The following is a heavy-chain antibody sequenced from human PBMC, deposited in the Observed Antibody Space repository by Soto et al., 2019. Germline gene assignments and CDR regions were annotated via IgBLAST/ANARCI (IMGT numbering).Heavy chain of an antibody. V-gene: IGHV1-3*01. CDR3: AKATTNGGWFNPFDS. CDR2: IHAGNGNT. CDR1: GYTFSSYA. J-gene: IGHJ4*02. D-gene: IGHD6-19*01. Sequence: GASVKVSCKASGYTFSSYAIHWVRQAPGQGLEWMGWIHAGNGNTKYSQNFQGRVTITRDTSATTAYMELNSLRSEDTAVYYCAKATTNGGWFNPFDSWGQGALVTVSS.